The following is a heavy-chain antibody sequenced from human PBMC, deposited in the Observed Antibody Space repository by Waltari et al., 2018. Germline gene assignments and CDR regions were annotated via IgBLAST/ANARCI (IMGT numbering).Heavy chain of an antibody. D-gene: IGHD4-17*01. CDR1: GFTFRSYA. J-gene: IGHJ4*02. CDR3: ASSLYGDYTQIWGRVFDY. Sequence: VQLLESGGGLVQSGGSLRLSCAASGFTFRSYAMNWVSQAPGEGVEWVSVISGSGGSTDYADSVKGRFTISRDNSKNTLYLQMNNLRVEDTAVYYCASSLYGDYTQIWGRVFDYWGQGTLVTVSS. V-gene: IGHV3-23*01. CDR2: ISGSGGST.